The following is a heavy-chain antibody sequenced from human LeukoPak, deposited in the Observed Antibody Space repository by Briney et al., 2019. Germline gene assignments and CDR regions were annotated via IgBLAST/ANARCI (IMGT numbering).Heavy chain of an antibody. CDR1: GYTFINYG. J-gene: IGHJ4*02. V-gene: IGHV1-18*01. CDR2: ISAYNGDT. D-gene: IGHD3-10*01. CDR3: AREAGSGSYYPFDY. Sequence: ASVKVSCKASGYTFINYGISWVRQAPGHGLECIGWISAYNGDTNYAQKFQGRVTMSTDTSTGTAYMELRSLRSDDTAVYYCAREAGSGSYYPFDYWGQGTLVTVSS.